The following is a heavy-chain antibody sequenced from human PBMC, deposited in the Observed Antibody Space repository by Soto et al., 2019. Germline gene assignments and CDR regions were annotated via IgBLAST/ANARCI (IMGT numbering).Heavy chain of an antibody. CDR1: GGSINSGGYY. CDR3: ARGGTLWFGEFSSYGMYV. V-gene: IGHV4-31*03. Sequence: SETLSLTCTVSGGSINSGGYYWSWIRQHPGKGLGWVGYIYYSGTTYYNPSLKSRVTISVDTSKNQFSLKLSSVTAADTAVYYCARGGTLWFGEFSSYGMYVWGQGTTVTVSS. J-gene: IGHJ6*02. CDR2: IYYSGTT. D-gene: IGHD3-10*01.